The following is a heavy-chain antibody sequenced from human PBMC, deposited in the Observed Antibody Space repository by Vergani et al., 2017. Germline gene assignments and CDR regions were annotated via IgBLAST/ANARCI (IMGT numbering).Heavy chain of an antibody. Sequence: QVQLVESGGGLVKPGGSLRLSCAASGFTFSDYYMSWIRQAPGKGLEWVSYISSSGSTIYYADSVKGRFTISRDNSKNTLYLQMNSLRAEDTAVYYCAKEAPNYDFWSGYYAYWGQGTLVTVSS. CDR3: AKEAPNYDFWSGYYAY. CDR2: ISSSGSTI. V-gene: IGHV3-11*01. J-gene: IGHJ4*02. D-gene: IGHD3-3*01. CDR1: GFTFSDYY.